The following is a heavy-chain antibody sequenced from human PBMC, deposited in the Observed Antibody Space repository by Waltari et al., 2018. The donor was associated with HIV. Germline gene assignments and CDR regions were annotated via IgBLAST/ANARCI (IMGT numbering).Heavy chain of an antibody. Sequence: EVQLVESGGGLVQPGGSLRLSCAASGFTLSDYWMHWVRQAPGKGLVWVSRIQSDGISTRYADSVKGQFTISRDSAKNTLYLQMNNLRAEDTAVYYCARDQRMVIPATFDYWGQGTLVTVSS. D-gene: IGHD3-16*01. V-gene: IGHV3-74*01. J-gene: IGHJ4*02. CDR2: IQSDGIST. CDR1: GFTLSDYW. CDR3: ARDQRMVIPATFDY.